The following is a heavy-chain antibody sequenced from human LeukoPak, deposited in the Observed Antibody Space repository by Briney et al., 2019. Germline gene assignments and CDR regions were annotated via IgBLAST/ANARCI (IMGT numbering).Heavy chain of an antibody. V-gene: IGHV4-34*01. J-gene: IGHJ1*01. Sequence: SETLSLTCAVYGGSFSDYYWSWIRQPPGKGLEWIGEINHSGGTNYNPSLKSRVTISVDTSKNQFSLKLSSETAADTAVYYCARGLDSSSWYLSAEYFQHWGQGTLVTVSS. CDR3: ARGLDSSSWYLSAEYFQH. CDR2: INHSGGT. CDR1: GGSFSDYY. D-gene: IGHD6-13*01.